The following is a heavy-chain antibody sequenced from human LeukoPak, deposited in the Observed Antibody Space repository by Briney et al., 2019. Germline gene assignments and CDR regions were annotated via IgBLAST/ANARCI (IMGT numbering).Heavy chain of an antibody. CDR1: GFTVSSNY. J-gene: IGHJ6*03. Sequence: GGSLRLSCAASGFTVSSNYMSWVRQAPGKGLEWVSVIYSGGSTYYADSVKGRFTISRDDSKNTLYLQMNSLRAEDTAVYYCASPGVVPAAMPYPRSDMDVWGKGTTVTVSS. CDR3: ASPGVVPAAMPYPRSDMDV. CDR2: IYSGGST. V-gene: IGHV3-66*02. D-gene: IGHD2-2*01.